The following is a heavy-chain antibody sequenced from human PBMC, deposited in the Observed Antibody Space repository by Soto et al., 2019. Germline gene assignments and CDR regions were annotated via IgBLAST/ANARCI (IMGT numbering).Heavy chain of an antibody. CDR2: IYDNRTF. CDR3: ARVQIGYSSSHYFDF. D-gene: IGHD6-6*01. CDR1: GGSVSSGSFY. Sequence: SETLSLTCTVSGGSVSSGSFYWSWIRQPPGKGLEWIGFIYDNRTFNYNASLKSRVTISVDTSKHQFSLKLSSVTAADTAVYYCARVQIGYSSSHYFDFWGQGALVTVSS. V-gene: IGHV4-61*01. J-gene: IGHJ4*02.